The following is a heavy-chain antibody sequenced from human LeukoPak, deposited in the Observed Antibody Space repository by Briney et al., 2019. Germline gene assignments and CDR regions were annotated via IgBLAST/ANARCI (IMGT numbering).Heavy chain of an antibody. D-gene: IGHD4-17*01. CDR3: ARDWFGDYQTYN. V-gene: IGHV1-2*02. J-gene: IGHJ4*02. Sequence: GASVKVSCKASGYTFTGYYMHWVRQAPGQGLEWMGWINPNSGGTNYAQKFQGRVTMTRDTSISTAYMELSRLRSEDTAVYYCARDWFGDYQTYNWGQGTLVTVSS. CDR2: INPNSGGT. CDR1: GYTFTGYY.